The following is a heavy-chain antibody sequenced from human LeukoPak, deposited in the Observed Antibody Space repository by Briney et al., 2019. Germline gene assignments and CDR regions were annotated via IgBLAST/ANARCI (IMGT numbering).Heavy chain of an antibody. J-gene: IGHJ4*02. D-gene: IGHD5-12*01. CDR1: GFTFSSYS. CDR2: ISSSSSYI. Sequence: GGSLRHSCAASGFTFSSYSMNWVRQAPGKGLEWVSSISSSSSYIYYADSVKGRFTISRDSVKNSLYLQMNSLRAEDTAVYYCARVGIVATLDYWGQGTLVTVSS. CDR3: ARVGIVATLDY. V-gene: IGHV3-21*01.